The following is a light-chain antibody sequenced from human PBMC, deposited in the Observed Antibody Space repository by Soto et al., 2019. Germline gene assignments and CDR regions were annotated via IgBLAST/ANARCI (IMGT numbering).Light chain of an antibody. CDR1: SSDVGGYNY. CDR2: HVN. Sequence: QSVLTQPASVSGSPGQSITISCTGSSSDVGGYNYVSWYQQHPGKAPKLIISHVNIRPSGVSNRFSGSKSGNTASLTISGLQAEDEADYYCYSYTSTTAYVFGTGTQLTVL. CDR3: YSYTSTTAYV. V-gene: IGLV2-14*01. J-gene: IGLJ6*01.